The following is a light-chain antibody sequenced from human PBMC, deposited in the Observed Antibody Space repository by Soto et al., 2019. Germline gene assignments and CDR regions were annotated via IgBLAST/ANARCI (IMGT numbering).Light chain of an antibody. J-gene: IGKJ1*01. CDR1: QSVFYSSNNKNY. CDR3: QQYYSTQWT. CDR2: WAS. V-gene: IGKV4-1*01. Sequence: DILMTQSPDSLAVSLGERATINCKSSQSVFYSSNNKNYLAWYQQKPGQPPKLLINWASTRESGVPDRFSGSGSGTDFTLTISSLQAADVAVYYCQQYYSTQWTFGQGTKVEIK.